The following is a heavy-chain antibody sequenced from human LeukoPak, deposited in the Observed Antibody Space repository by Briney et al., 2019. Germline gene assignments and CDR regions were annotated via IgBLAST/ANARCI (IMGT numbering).Heavy chain of an antibody. CDR2: INHSGST. CDR1: GGSFSGHY. J-gene: IGHJ4*02. CDR3: ARARYGSGSLDS. V-gene: IGHV4-34*01. D-gene: IGHD3-10*01. Sequence: SETLSLTCAVYGGSFSGHYWTWIRQPPGKVLEWIGEINHSGSTTYNPSLNSRVTISVDTSKNQFSLRLSSVTAADTAVYYCARARYGSGSLDSWGQGTLVTVSS.